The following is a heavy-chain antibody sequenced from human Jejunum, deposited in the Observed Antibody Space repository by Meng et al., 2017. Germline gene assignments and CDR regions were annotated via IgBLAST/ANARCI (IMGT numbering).Heavy chain of an antibody. V-gene: IGHV3-33*01. CDR2: ISFDGNNK. Sequence: GESLKISCVASGISFSTSGMHWVRQGPGKGLEWVAMISFDGNNKYYGDSVKGRFTISRDNSKNTVDLQMDSLRAEDTAVYYCARDSAYYYESSGYRSAFDIWGQGTMVTVSS. D-gene: IGHD3-22*01. CDR1: GISFSTSG. CDR3: ARDSAYYYESSGYRSAFDI. J-gene: IGHJ3*02.